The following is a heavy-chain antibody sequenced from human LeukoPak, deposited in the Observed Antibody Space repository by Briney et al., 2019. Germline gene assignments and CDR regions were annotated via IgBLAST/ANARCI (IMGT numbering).Heavy chain of an antibody. V-gene: IGHV4-39*01. D-gene: IGHD2-2*01. J-gene: IGHJ3*02. CDR1: GGSISSSSYY. Sequence: PSETLSLTCTVSGGSISSSSYYWGWIRQPPGKGLEWIGSINYSGTTYYSPSLKSRVTIPVDTSKNQFSLKLSSVTAADTAVYYCARLPIVVVPSTSFDIWGQGTMVTVSS. CDR3: ARLPIVVVPSTSFDI. CDR2: INYSGTT.